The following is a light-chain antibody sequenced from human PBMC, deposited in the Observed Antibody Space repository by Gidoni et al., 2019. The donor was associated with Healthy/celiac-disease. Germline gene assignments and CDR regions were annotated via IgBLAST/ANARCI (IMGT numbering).Light chain of an antibody. CDR1: QSVSSSY. CDR3: QQYGSSPWT. Sequence: IVLPQSPGTLSLSPGDRATLSCRASQSVSSSYLAWYQQKPGQAPRLLIYGASIRATGIPDRFSGSGSGTDFTLTISRLEPEDFALYYCQQYGSSPWTFGQGTKVEIK. V-gene: IGKV3-20*01. J-gene: IGKJ1*01. CDR2: GAS.